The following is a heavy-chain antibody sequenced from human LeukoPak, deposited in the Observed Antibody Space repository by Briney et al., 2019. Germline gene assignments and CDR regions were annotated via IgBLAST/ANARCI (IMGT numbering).Heavy chain of an antibody. V-gene: IGHV3-23*01. CDR1: GFTFSAHH. D-gene: IGHD6-25*01. Sequence: GGSLRLSCATSGFTFSAHHMNWVRQAPGKGLEWVSGITASGATTYYADSVKGRFTISRDSSQSTLYLQMNSLRAEDTAVYYCARAEAAGDNRGGYYYFYMDVWGKGTTVTVTS. J-gene: IGHJ6*03. CDR3: ARAEAAGDNRGGYYYFYMDV. CDR2: ITASGATT.